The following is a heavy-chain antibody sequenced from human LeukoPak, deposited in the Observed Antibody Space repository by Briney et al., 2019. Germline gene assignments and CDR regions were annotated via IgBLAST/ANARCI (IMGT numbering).Heavy chain of an antibody. V-gene: IGHV1-46*01. Sequence: WASVKVSCKASGGTFSSYAISWVRQAPGQGLEWMGIINPGGRSTSYAQKFQGRVTMTRDTSTSTVYMELSSLRSEDTAVYYCAREIGPIQLHLWGSAFDYWGQGTLVTVSS. D-gene: IGHD5-24*01. CDR3: AREIGPIQLHLWGSAFDY. CDR2: INPGGRST. CDR1: GGTFSSYA. J-gene: IGHJ4*02.